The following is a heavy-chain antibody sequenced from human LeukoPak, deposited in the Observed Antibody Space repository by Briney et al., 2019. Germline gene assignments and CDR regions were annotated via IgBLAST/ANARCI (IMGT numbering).Heavy chain of an antibody. CDR2: ISYDGSNK. D-gene: IGHD2-2*01. CDR3: ARVAKDIVVVPAATGWFDP. V-gene: IGHV3-30-3*01. Sequence: PGGSLRLSCAASGFTFSSYAMHWVRQAPGKGLEWVAVISYDGSNKYYVDSVKGRFTISRDNSKNTLYLQMYSLRAEDTAVYYCARVAKDIVVVPAATGWFDPWGQGTLVTVSS. J-gene: IGHJ5*02. CDR1: GFTFSSYA.